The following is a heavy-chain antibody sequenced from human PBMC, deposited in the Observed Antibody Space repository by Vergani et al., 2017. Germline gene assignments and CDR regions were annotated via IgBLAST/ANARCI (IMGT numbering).Heavy chain of an antibody. Sequence: QVQLQQWGGGLLKPSETLSLTCVVNGGSFTSYHWTWIRQSPGEGLEWVGDIDHTGRPDYNPYLKSRLTMSVDKSRNQFSLPLNSVTATDTAIYFCARVNTETNGHLYYYYYMDVWVQGTAVTVS. V-gene: IGHV4-34*01. CDR1: GGSFTSYH. CDR2: IDHTGRP. CDR3: ARVNTETNGHLYYYYYMDV. J-gene: IGHJ6*03. D-gene: IGHD4-11*01.